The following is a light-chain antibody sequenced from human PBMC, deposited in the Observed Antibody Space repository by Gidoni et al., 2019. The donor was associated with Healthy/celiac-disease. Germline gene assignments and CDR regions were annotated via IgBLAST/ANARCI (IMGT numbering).Light chain of an antibody. CDR1: QSVSSSY. CDR2: GAS. J-gene: IGKJ2*01. CDR3: QQYGSPPYT. Sequence: IVLTQSPGTLSLSPGERATLSCRASQSVSSSYLAWYQQKPGQAPRLLSDGASSRATGIPDRFSGSGSGTDFTLTISRLEPEDFAVYYCQQYGSPPYTFGQGTKLEIK. V-gene: IGKV3-20*01.